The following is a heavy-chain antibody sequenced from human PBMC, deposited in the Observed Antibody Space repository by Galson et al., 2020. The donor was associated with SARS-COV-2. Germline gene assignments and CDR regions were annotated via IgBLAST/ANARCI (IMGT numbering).Heavy chain of an antibody. D-gene: IGHD3-10*01. V-gene: IGHV3-30-3*01. CDR2: ISYDGSNK. CDR1: GFTFSSYA. J-gene: IGHJ6*02. Sequence: TGGSLRLSCAAPGFTFSSYAMHWVRQAPGNGLEWVAVISYDGSNKYYADSVKGRFTISRDNSKNTLYLQRNSLRAEDTAVYYCARAARGSYYYGMDVWGQGTTVTVSS. CDR3: ARAARGSYYYGMDV.